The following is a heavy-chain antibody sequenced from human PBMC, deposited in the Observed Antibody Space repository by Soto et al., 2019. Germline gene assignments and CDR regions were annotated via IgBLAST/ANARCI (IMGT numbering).Heavy chain of an antibody. CDR2: INPGNANT. D-gene: IGHD6-19*01. CDR1: GYTLTSYA. J-gene: IGHJ6*02. V-gene: IGHV1-3*01. Sequence: QVQLVQSGAELKTPGASVRVSCKPSGYTLTSYAMHWVRQAPGQRLEWMGWINPGNANTKYSQKFQDRVTISRDTSATTAYMDLTSLKYEDTAVYYCARGVGSGSYADTQYGMDVWGQGTTVTVSS. CDR3: ARGVGSGSYADTQYGMDV.